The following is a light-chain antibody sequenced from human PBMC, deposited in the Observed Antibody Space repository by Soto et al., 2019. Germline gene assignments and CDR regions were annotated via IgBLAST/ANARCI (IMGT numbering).Light chain of an antibody. V-gene: IGKV1-5*01. CDR1: QSIGNW. Sequence: DIQMTQSPSTLSASVGDRVTITCRASQSIGNWLAWYQQKPGKAPKLLIYDASSLESGVPSRFSGSGSGTEFTLTISSLQPDDFETYYCQQYHTYSTFGQGTNLEIK. CDR2: DAS. J-gene: IGKJ2*01. CDR3: QQYHTYST.